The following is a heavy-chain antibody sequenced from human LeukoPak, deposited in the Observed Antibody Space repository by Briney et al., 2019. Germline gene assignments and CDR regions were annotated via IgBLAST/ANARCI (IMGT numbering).Heavy chain of an antibody. V-gene: IGHV3-30*04. D-gene: IGHD6-13*01. Sequence: GGSLRPSCAASGFTFSSYAMHWVRQAPGKGLEWVAVISYDGSNKYYADSVKGRFTISRDNSKNTLYLQMNSLRAEDTAVYYCARDGGIAAAKDYWGQGTLVTVSS. J-gene: IGHJ4*02. CDR3: ARDGGIAAAKDY. CDR1: GFTFSSYA. CDR2: ISYDGSNK.